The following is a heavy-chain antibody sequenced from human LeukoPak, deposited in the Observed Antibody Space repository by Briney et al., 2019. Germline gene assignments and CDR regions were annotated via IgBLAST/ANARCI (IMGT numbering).Heavy chain of an antibody. CDR1: GFTFSDYY. V-gene: IGHV3-11*04. Sequence: GRSLRLSCAASGFTFSDYYMSWIRQAPGKGLEWVSYISSIVSTIYYAHSVKGRFTISRDNAKNSLYVKMNSLRDEDTAVYYCARAGESSGWYFPYYWYFDLWGSGTMVTVSS. CDR3: ARAGESSGWYFPYYWYFDL. J-gene: IGHJ2*01. D-gene: IGHD6-19*01. CDR2: ISSIVSTI.